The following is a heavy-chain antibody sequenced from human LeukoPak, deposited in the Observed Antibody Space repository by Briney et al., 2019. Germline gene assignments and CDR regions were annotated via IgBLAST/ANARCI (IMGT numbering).Heavy chain of an antibody. CDR2: ISYDGSNK. J-gene: IGHJ5*02. Sequence: GGSLRLSCAASGFTFSSYAMHWVRQAPGKGLEWVAVISYDGSNKYYADSVKGRFTISRDNSKNTLYLQMNSLRAEDTAVYYCARASGYERFDPWGQGTLVTVSS. CDR3: ARASGYERFDP. CDR1: GFTFSSYA. D-gene: IGHD5-12*01. V-gene: IGHV3-30-3*01.